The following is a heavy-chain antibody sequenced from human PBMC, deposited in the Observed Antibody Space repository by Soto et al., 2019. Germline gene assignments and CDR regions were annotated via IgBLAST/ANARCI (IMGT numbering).Heavy chain of an antibody. D-gene: IGHD3-9*01. CDR3: ARARRWVLTGYWEFDY. V-gene: IGHV1-18*04. J-gene: IGHJ4*02. CDR2: INPYNGHT. Sequence: QVQLVQSGAEVKKPGASVEVSCKASGYTFSSYGINWVRQAPGQGLEWMGWINPYNGHTNHAQEFQDRVTMTTDTSRTTAYMELRGLRSDDTAVYYCARARRWVLTGYWEFDYWGQGTLVTVSS. CDR1: GYTFSSYG.